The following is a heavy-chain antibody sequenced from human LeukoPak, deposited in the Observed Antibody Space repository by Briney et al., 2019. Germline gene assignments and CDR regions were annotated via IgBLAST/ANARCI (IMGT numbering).Heavy chain of an antibody. Sequence: SETLSLTCTVSGFSINSGYYWGWIRQPPGKGLEWIGYIYYSGSTNYNPSLKSRVTISVDTSKNQFSLKLSSVTAADTAVYYCAREQGSGRKNYFDYWGQGTLVTVSS. CDR2: IYYSGST. J-gene: IGHJ4*02. CDR1: GFSINSGYY. CDR3: AREQGSGRKNYFDY. D-gene: IGHD3-10*01. V-gene: IGHV4-61*01.